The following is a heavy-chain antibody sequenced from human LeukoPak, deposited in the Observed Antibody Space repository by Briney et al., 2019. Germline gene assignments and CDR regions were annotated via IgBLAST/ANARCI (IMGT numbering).Heavy chain of an antibody. J-gene: IGHJ6*03. CDR3: AKRRGLELLYYYYMDV. V-gene: IGHV3-74*01. Sequence: GGSLRLSCAASGFTFSSYWMHWVRQAPGEGLVWVSRINSDGTNTRYADSVKGRFTISRDNAKNTLYLQMNSLGAEDTAVYYCAKRRGLELLYYYYMDVWGKGTTVTVSS. CDR1: GFTFSSYW. D-gene: IGHD1-7*01. CDR2: INSDGTNT.